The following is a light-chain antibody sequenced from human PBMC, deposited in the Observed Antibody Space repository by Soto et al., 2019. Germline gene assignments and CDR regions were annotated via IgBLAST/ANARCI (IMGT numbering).Light chain of an antibody. V-gene: IGKV1-9*01. CDR3: QQLKSYPLT. Sequence: DIQLTQSPSFLSASVGDRVTITCRASQGVSSYLAWYQQKPGKAPKLLIYAASTLQSGVPSRFSGSGSATEFTPTSSRLQPEDFATYYCQQLKSYPLTFGGGTKVEIK. CDR2: AAS. CDR1: QGVSSY. J-gene: IGKJ4*01.